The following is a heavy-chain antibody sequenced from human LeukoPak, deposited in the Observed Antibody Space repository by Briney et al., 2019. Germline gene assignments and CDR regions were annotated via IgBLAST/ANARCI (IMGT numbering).Heavy chain of an antibody. J-gene: IGHJ6*03. Sequence: PSETLSLTCTVSGGSISSSSYYWGWIRQPPGKGLEWIGSIYYSGSTYYNPSLKSRVTISVDTSKNQFSLKLNSVTAADTAVYYCARDWGEYDTSGFYYYYMDVWGKGTTVTVSS. D-gene: IGHD3-22*01. CDR1: GGSISSSSYY. CDR2: IYYSGST. V-gene: IGHV4-39*07. CDR3: ARDWGEYDTSGFYYYYMDV.